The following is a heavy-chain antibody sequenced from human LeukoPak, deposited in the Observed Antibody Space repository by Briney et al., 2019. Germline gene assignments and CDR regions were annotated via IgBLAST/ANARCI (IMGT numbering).Heavy chain of an antibody. CDR2: ITDSGGNT. Sequence: GGSLRLSCQASGFTFSNYVMSWVRQAPGKGLEGFSAITDSGGNTYYADSVKGRFTISRDNSKNTLYLQMNSLSAEDTAVYYCAKNRPYGSGSYYSVWGQGTLVTVSS. D-gene: IGHD3-10*01. J-gene: IGHJ4*02. CDR3: AKNRPYGSGSYYSV. V-gene: IGHV3-23*01. CDR1: GFTFSNYV.